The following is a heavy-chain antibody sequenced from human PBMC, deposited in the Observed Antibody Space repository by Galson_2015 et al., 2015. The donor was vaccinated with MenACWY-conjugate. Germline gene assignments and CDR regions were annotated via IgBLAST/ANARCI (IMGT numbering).Heavy chain of an antibody. CDR1: GFTFSNAW. CDR3: TTDHDYMPQYYYYYMDV. D-gene: IGHD4-11*01. Sequence: SLRLSCAASGFTFSNAWMSWVRQAPGKGLEWVGRIKSKTDGGTTDCAAPVKGRFTISRDDSKNTLYLQMNSLKTEDTAVYYCTTDHDYMPQYYYYYMDVWGKGTTVTVSS. V-gene: IGHV3-15*01. J-gene: IGHJ6*03. CDR2: IKSKTDGGTT.